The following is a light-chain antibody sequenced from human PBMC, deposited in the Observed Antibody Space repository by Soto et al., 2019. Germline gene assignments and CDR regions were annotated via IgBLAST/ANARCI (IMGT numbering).Light chain of an antibody. J-gene: IGKJ5*01. CDR3: DQANNFPLA. V-gene: IGKV1-12*01. Sequence: DIPMLQSPSSVSASVGDIVTIPCRASQGISSYLAGYQQKPGKVPKLLIYAASSLQSGVSSRFSGSGSGTDFTLTISSLQPEDFASYYCDQANNFPLACGQRTRLGMK. CDR1: QGISSY. CDR2: AAS.